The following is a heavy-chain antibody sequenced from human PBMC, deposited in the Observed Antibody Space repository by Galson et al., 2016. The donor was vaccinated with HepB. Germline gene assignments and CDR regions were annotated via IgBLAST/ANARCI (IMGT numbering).Heavy chain of an antibody. D-gene: IGHD2-2*01. CDR1: GFIFSTHD. J-gene: IGHJ6*04. CDR2: IETAGDT. CDR3: ARGKSLWTMPWNYGLDV. V-gene: IGHV3-13*01. Sequence: SLRLSCAASGFIFSTHDMHWVRQVTGKGLEWVSGIETAGDTYYADSVKGRFTISRENGKSSVYLQMNSLNAGDTAVYYCARGKSLWTMPWNYGLDVWGKGTTVT.